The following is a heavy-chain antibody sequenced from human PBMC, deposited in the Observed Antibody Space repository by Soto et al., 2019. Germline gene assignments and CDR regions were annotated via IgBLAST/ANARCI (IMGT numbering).Heavy chain of an antibody. CDR1: GGSFSGYY. CDR2: INHSGST. J-gene: IGHJ6*03. D-gene: IGHD1-1*01. V-gene: IGHV4-34*01. Sequence: PSETLSLTCAVYGGSFSGYYWTWIRQPTGKGLEWIGEINHSGSTNYNPSLKSRVTISVDTSKNQFSLKLSSVTAADTAVYYCARGFKGKIVQLERKRTNYYYYYYMDVWGKGTTVTVSS. CDR3: ARGFKGKIVQLERKRTNYYYYYYMDV.